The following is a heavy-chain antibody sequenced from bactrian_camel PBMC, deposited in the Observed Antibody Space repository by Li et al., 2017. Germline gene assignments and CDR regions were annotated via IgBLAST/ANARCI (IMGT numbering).Heavy chain of an antibody. D-gene: IGHD1*01. CDR3: AADSCAYSGPWNLGHGY. Sequence: HVQLVESGGGSVQVGGTLRLSCVASGYNRRNFCMGWFRGNNREGLAGLDNDGVPIYANSVKGRFTISHVNAKKTLYLQMNSLKPEDTAMYYCAADSCAYSGPWNLGHGYWGQGTQVTVS. CDR2: LDNDGVP. CDR1: GYNRRNFC. J-gene: IGHJ4*01. V-gene: IGHV3S53*01.